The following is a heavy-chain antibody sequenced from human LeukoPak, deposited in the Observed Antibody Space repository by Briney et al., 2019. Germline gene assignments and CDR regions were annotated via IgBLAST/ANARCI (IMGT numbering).Heavy chain of an antibody. CDR3: ARAGGYCSGGSCYHFDY. D-gene: IGHD2-15*01. CDR2: IYYSGST. V-gene: IGHV4-39*01. CDR1: GGSISSSSYY. J-gene: IGHJ4*02. Sequence: PSETLSLTCTVSGGSISSSSYYWGWIRQPPGKGLEWIGSIYYSGSTYYNPSLKSRVTISVDTSKNQFSLKLSSVTAADTAVYYCARAGGYCSGGSCYHFDYWGQGTLVTVSS.